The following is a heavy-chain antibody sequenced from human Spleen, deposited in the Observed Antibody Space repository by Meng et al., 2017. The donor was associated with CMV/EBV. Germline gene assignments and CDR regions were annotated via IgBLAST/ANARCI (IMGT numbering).Heavy chain of an antibody. CDR3: ARVYGDYGAYFDY. D-gene: IGHD4-17*01. J-gene: IGHJ4*02. CDR2: IHYSGST. V-gene: IGHV4-59*12. Sequence: SETLSLTCTVSGGSISSYYWSWIRQPPGKGLEWIGHIHYSGSTYYNPSLKSRVTISEDTSKNQFSLMLTSLTAADTAVYYCARVYGDYGAYFDYWGQGTLVTVSS. CDR1: GGSISSYY.